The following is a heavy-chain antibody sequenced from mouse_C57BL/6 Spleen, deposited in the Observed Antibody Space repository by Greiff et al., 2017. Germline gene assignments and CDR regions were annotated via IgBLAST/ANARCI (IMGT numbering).Heavy chain of an antibody. Sequence: EVQLQQSGPELVKPGASVKISCKASGYTFTDYYMNWVKQSHGKSLEWIGDINPNNGGTSYNQKFKGKATLTVDKSSSTAYMELRSLTSEDSAVYYCARWRWLLPPYAKDYWGQGTSVTVSS. CDR3: ARWRWLLPPYAKDY. V-gene: IGHV1-26*01. CDR2: INPNNGGT. J-gene: IGHJ4*01. CDR1: GYTFTDYY. D-gene: IGHD2-3*01.